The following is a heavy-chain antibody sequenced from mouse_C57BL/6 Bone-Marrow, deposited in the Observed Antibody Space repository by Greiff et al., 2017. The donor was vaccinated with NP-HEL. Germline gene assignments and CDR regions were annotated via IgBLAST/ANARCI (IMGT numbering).Heavy chain of an antibody. D-gene: IGHD2-13*01. CDR1: GYTFTSYW. CDR3: ARRDYFLSDFDV. J-gene: IGHJ1*03. V-gene: IGHV1-64*01. CDR2: IHPNSGST. Sequence: QVQLQQPGAELVKPGASVKLSCKASGYTFTSYWMHWVKQRPGQGLEWIGMIHPNSGSTNYNEKFKSKATLTVDKSSSTAYMQLSSLTSEDSAAYYCARRDYFLSDFDVEGTGTTITVTS.